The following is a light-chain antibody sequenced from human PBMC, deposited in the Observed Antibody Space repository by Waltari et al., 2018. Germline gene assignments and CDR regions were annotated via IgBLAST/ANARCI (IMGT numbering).Light chain of an antibody. J-gene: IGKJ1*01. Sequence: EIVMTQSPATLSVFPGERATLSCRASQSIRSHLAWYQHKPGQAPRLLSYGASTRAAGIPARFSGSGSGTEFTLTISSLQSEDVAVYFCQQYDNWLGTFGQGTKVEIK. V-gene: IGKV3-15*01. CDR3: QQYDNWLGT. CDR2: GAS. CDR1: QSIRSH.